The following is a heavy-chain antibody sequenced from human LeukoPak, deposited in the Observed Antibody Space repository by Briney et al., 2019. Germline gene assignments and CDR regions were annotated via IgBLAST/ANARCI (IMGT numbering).Heavy chain of an antibody. J-gene: IGHJ6*02. D-gene: IGHD3-10*01. CDR2: IYYSGST. CDR3: ARGRVRGRHVMDV. V-gene: IGHV4-59*01. Sequence: SETLSLTCTVSVGSISRFYWSCIWQPPGRGLGWIGYIYYSGSTNYNPSLTSRVTISVATSKNQFSLKLSSVTAADTAVYYCARGRVRGRHVMDVWGQGTTVTVPS. CDR1: VGSISRFY.